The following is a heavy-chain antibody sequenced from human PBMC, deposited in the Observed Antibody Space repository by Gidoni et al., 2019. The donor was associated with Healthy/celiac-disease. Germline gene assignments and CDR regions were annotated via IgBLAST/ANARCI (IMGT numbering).Heavy chain of an antibody. Sequence: QVQLVESGGGVVQPGRSLRLSCAASGFTFSSYAMHWVRQAPGKGLEWVAVISYDGSNKYYADSVKGRFTISRDNSKNTLYLQMNSLRAEDTAVYYCARAGILRIAARLDYWGQGTLVTVSS. CDR2: ISYDGSNK. J-gene: IGHJ4*02. D-gene: IGHD6-6*01. V-gene: IGHV3-30-3*01. CDR3: ARAGILRIAARLDY. CDR1: GFTFSSYA.